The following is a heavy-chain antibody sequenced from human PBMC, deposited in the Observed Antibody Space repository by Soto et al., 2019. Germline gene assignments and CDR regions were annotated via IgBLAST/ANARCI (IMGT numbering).Heavy chain of an antibody. CDR2: INPNSGGT. CDR3: ARSGTVLRFLEWLPPKYYYGMDV. J-gene: IGHJ6*02. V-gene: IGHV1-2*02. D-gene: IGHD3-3*01. CDR1: GYTFTGYY. Sequence: GASVKVSCKASGYTFTGYYMHWVRQAPGQGLEWMGWINPNSGGTNYAQKFQGRVTMTRDTSISTAYMELSRLRSDDTAVYYCARSGTVLRFLEWLPPKYYYGMDVWGQGTTVTVSS.